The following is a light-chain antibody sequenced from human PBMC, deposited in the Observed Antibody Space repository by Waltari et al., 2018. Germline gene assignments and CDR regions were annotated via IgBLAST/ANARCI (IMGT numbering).Light chain of an antibody. CDR1: SSNIGSHY. CDR2: RNN. J-gene: IGLJ1*01. Sequence: QSVLTQPPSASGTPGQRVTISCSGSSSNIGSHYVYWYQQLPGTAPKLLIYRNNQRPSGVPDRFSGSKSGTSASLAISGLRSEDEADYYCAAWDDSLSGRVFGTGTKVTVL. CDR3: AAWDDSLSGRV. V-gene: IGLV1-47*01.